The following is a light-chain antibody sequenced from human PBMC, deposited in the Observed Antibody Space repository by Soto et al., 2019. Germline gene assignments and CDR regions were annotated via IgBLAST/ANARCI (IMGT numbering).Light chain of an antibody. V-gene: IGKV3-20*01. J-gene: IGKJ5*01. CDR2: GAS. Sequence: EIVLTHSPATLSLSPGERATLSCRASQKISSRYLAWYLQKPGQAPRFLIYGASSRATGIPDRFSGSGSGTDFTLTISRLEPEDFAVYYCQQYGGTPPITFGQGTRLEIK. CDR3: QQYGGTPPIT. CDR1: QKISSRY.